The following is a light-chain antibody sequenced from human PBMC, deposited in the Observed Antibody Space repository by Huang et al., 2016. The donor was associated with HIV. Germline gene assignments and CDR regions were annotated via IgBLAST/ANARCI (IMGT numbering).Light chain of an antibody. CDR3: LQDYTYPWT. J-gene: IGKJ1*01. Sequence: AIQMTQSPASLSASVGDRVTITCRASQDIGNDLGWYQQRLGKAPKLLVSTASHLQSGFPSRFTGSGSGTHFTLTISGLQPEEFATYYCLQDYTYPWTFGQGTKVEI. V-gene: IGKV1-6*01. CDR2: TAS. CDR1: QDIGND.